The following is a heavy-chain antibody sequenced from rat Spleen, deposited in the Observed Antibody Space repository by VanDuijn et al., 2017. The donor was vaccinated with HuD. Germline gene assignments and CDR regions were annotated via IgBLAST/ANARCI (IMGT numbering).Heavy chain of an antibody. V-gene: IGHV5-29*01. CDR3: VRHGYTRYYFDY. CDR1: GFTFSNAA. Sequence: EVQLVESDGGLVQPGKSLKLSCAASGFTFSNAAVYWVRQAPTKGLEWVATISYDGGRIFYRDSVKGRFTISRDNAKSTLYLQMDSLRSEDTATYYCVRHGYTRYYFDYWGQGVMVTVSS. J-gene: IGHJ2*01. CDR2: ISYDGGRI. D-gene: IGHD1-9*01.